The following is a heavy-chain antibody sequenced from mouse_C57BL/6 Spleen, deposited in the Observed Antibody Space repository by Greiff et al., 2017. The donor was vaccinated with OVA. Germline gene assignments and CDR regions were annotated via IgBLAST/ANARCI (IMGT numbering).Heavy chain of an antibody. CDR1: GFSFNTYA. Sequence: VQLQQSGGGLVQPKGSLKLSCAASGFSFNTYAMNWVRQAPGKGLEWVARIRSKSNNYATYYADSVKDRFTISRDDSESMLYLQMNNLKTEDTAMYYCVRQGYYGSSSYAMDYWGQGTSVTVSS. V-gene: IGHV10-1*01. CDR2: IRSKSNNYAT. CDR3: VRQGYYGSSSYAMDY. D-gene: IGHD1-1*01. J-gene: IGHJ4*01.